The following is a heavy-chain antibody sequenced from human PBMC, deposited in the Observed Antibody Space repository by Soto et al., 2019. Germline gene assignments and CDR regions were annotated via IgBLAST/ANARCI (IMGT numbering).Heavy chain of an antibody. CDR2: ISTYYGNT. V-gene: IGHV1-18*01. CDR3: ARHSVAEYYFDY. J-gene: IGHJ4*02. D-gene: IGHD6-6*01. CDR1: GYTFTSYA. Sequence: ASVKVSCKASGYTFTSYAISCVRQAPGQGLEWMGWISTYYGNTNYAQILQGRVTMTTDTSTNTAYMELRSLRSDDTAVYYCARHSVAEYYFDYWGQGTLVTVSS.